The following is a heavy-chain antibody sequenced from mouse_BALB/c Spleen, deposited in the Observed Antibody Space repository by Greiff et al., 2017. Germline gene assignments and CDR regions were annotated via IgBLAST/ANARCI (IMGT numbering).Heavy chain of an antibody. CDR2: IDPENGDT. Sequence: VQLKESGAELVRSGASVKLSCTASGFNIKDYYMHWVKQRPEQGLEWIGWIDPENGDTEYAPKFQGKATMTADTSSNTAYLQLSSLTSEDTAVYYCNAITTVVAPYWGQGTLVTVSA. CDR1: GFNIKDYY. D-gene: IGHD1-1*01. J-gene: IGHJ3*01. CDR3: NAITTVVAPY. V-gene: IGHV14-4*02.